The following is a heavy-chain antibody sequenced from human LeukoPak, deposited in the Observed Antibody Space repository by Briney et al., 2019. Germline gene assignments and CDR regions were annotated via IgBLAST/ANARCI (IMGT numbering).Heavy chain of an antibody. Sequence: PGGSLRLSCAASGFTFSSYAMSWVRQAPGKGLEGVSAISGSGGSTYYADSVKGRFTISRDNSKNTLYLQMNSLRAEDTAVYYCAKDQAYSGYDLGAFDIWGQGTMVTVSS. V-gene: IGHV3-23*01. CDR1: GFTFSSYA. J-gene: IGHJ3*02. CDR2: ISGSGGST. D-gene: IGHD5-12*01. CDR3: AKDQAYSGYDLGAFDI.